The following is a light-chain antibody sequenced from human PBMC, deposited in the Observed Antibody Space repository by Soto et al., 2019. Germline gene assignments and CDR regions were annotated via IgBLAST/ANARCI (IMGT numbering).Light chain of an antibody. J-gene: IGLJ1*01. Sequence: QSVLTQPASVSGSPGQSITISCTGTSSDVGGYIYVSWYQQHPGKAPKLMIYDVTSRPSGVSYRFSGSKSGNTASLTISGLQAEDEAHYYCSSYTTSSSYVFGNGTKVTV. CDR3: SSYTTSSSYV. CDR2: DVT. V-gene: IGLV2-14*01. CDR1: SSDVGGYIY.